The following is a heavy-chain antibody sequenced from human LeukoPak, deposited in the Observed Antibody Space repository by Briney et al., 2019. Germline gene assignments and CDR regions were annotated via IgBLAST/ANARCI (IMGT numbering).Heavy chain of an antibody. CDR1: GYTFTSYG. CDR3: ARVYSSSWLHYYYYMDV. J-gene: IGHJ6*03. CDR2: ISAYNGNT. V-gene: IGHV1-18*01. D-gene: IGHD6-13*01. Sequence: ASVKVSCKASGYTFTSYGISWVRQAPGQGLEWMGWISAYNGNTNYAQKLQGRVTMTTDTSTSTAYMELRSLRSDDTAVYYCARVYSSSWLHYYYYMDVWGKGTMVTVSS.